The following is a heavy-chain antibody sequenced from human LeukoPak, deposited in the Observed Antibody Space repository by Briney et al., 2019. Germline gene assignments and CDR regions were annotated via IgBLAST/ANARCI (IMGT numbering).Heavy chain of an antibody. V-gene: IGHV4-39*01. Sequence: SETLSLTCTVSGGSISSNNYHWGWIRPPPGKGLEWIGTIYYSGSTYYNPSLKSRVTISVDTSKNQFSLKLSSVTAADTAVYSCARRARGDYTNSYYMDVWGKGTTVTVSS. J-gene: IGHJ6*03. CDR1: GGSISSNNYH. CDR2: IYYSGST. D-gene: IGHD4-11*01. CDR3: ARRARGDYTNSYYMDV.